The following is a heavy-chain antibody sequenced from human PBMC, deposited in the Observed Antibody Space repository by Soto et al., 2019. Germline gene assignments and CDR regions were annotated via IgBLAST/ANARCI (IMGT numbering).Heavy chain of an antibody. CDR2: VYYTGST. Sequence: SETLSLTCSVSGGSISGSYWSWIRQSPGKGLEWLGYVYYTGSTNYSPSLRSRVSISVDTSKNEFSLRLSSVTAADTAVYFCARTVAVPGAQIHYWGQGTNVTVYS. V-gene: IGHV4-59*01. D-gene: IGHD6-19*01. CDR1: GGSISGSY. J-gene: IGHJ4*02. CDR3: ARTVAVPGAQIHY.